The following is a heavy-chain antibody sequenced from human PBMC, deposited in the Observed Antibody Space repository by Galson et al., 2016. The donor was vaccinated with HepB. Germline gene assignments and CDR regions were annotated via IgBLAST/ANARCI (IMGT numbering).Heavy chain of an antibody. V-gene: IGHV3-64*02. D-gene: IGHD1-26*01. CDR1: GFTFSSHA. CDR2: INSHGDIT. J-gene: IGHJ6*02. Sequence: SLRLSCAASGFTFSSHAMHWVRQAPGKGLEYVSAINSHGDITYYVDSVKGRFTVSRDNSKSLLYLQMGSLRPEDMAVYYCARGRAGSYWDGTDVWGPGTPVTVSS. CDR3: ARGRAGSYWDGTDV.